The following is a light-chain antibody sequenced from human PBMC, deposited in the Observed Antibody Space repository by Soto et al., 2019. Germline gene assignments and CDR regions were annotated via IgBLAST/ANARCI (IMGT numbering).Light chain of an antibody. CDR1: QSVTGF. CDR3: QQSYRTPLT. J-gene: IGKJ4*01. V-gene: IGKV1-39*01. Sequence: DIQMTQSPSSVSASVGDRVTITCRASQSVTGFLNWYQQRPGKAPKLLIYAASKLQSGVPLRFTGSGSGTDFTLTISSLQPEDFATYYCQQSYRTPLTFGGGTKVE. CDR2: AAS.